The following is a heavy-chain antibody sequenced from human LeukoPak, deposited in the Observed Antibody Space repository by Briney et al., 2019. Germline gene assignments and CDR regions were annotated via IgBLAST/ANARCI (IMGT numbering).Heavy chain of an antibody. CDR3: ARESSGWLQLFDY. CDR2: ITSSSSHV. D-gene: IGHD5-24*01. V-gene: IGHV3-21*06. J-gene: IGHJ4*02. Sequence: GGSLRLSCAASGFTFSSYAMNWVRLAPGKGLEWVSSITSSSSHVYYADSVKGRFTISRDNAKDSLYLQMDSLRAEDTAVYYCARESSGWLQLFDYWGQGTLVTVSS. CDR1: GFTFSSYA.